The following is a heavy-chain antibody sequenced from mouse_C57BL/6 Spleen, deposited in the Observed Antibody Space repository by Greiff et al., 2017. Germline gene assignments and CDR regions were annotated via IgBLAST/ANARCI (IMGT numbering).Heavy chain of an antibody. J-gene: IGHJ4*01. Sequence: QVQLQQSGPELVKPGASVKISCKASGYAFSSSWMNWVKQRPGKGLEWIGRIYPGDGDTNYNGKFKGKATLTVDKSSSTAYMQLSSLTSEDSAVYFCARKFRDYAMDYWGQGTSVTVSS. D-gene: IGHD3-3*01. CDR2: IYPGDGDT. CDR1: GYAFSSSW. CDR3: ARKFRDYAMDY. V-gene: IGHV1-82*01.